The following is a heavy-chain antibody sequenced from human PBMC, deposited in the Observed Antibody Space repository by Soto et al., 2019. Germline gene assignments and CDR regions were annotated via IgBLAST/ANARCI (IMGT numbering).Heavy chain of an antibody. J-gene: IGHJ4*02. D-gene: IGHD6-19*01. Sequence: GGSLRLSCAASGFTFSSYAMSWVRQAPGKGLEWVSAISGSGGSTYYADSVKGWFTISRDNSKNTLYLQMNSLRAEDTAVYYCAKDRGWNYDVYWGQGTLVTVSS. V-gene: IGHV3-23*01. CDR1: GFTFSSYA. CDR3: AKDRGWNYDVY. CDR2: ISGSGGST.